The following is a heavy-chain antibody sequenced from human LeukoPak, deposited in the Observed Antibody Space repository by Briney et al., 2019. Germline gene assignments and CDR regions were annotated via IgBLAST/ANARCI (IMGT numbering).Heavy chain of an antibody. D-gene: IGHD4-17*01. CDR2: INPNSGGT. Sequence: ASVKVFCKASGGTFSSYAISWVRQAPGQGLEWMGWINPNSGGTNYAQKFQGRVTMTRDTSISTAYMELSRLRSDDTAVYYCATSYGDYSIDYWGQGTLVTVSS. CDR1: GGTFSSYA. CDR3: ATSYGDYSIDY. V-gene: IGHV1-2*02. J-gene: IGHJ4*02.